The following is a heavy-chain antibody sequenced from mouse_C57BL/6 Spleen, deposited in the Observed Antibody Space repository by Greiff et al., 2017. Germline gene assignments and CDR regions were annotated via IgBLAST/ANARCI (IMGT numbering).Heavy chain of an antibody. D-gene: IGHD1-1*01. J-gene: IGHJ1*03. V-gene: IGHV1-26*01. CDR3: ARGIHYYGSSYGYFDV. Sequence: EVQLQQSGPELVKPGASVKISCKASGYTFTDYYMNWVKQSHGKSLEWIGDINPNNGGTSYNQKFKGKATLTVDKSSSTAYMELRSLTSEDSAVYYCARGIHYYGSSYGYFDVWGTGTTVTVSS. CDR1: GYTFTDYY. CDR2: INPNNGGT.